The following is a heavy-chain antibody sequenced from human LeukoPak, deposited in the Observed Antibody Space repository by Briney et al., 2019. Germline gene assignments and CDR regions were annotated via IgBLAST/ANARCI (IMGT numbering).Heavy chain of an antibody. V-gene: IGHV1-3*01. CDR1: GYTFTSYA. D-gene: IGHD2-21*02. Sequence: ASVMVSCKASGYTFTSYAMHWVRQAPGQRLEWMGWINAGNGNTKYSQKFQGRVTITRDTCASTAYMELSSLRSEDTAVYYCARPRVVTAIFDYWGQGTLVTVSS. CDR3: ARPRVVTAIFDY. J-gene: IGHJ4*02. CDR2: INAGNGNT.